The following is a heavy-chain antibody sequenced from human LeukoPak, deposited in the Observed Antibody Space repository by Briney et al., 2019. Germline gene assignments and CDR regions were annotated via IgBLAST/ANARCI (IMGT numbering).Heavy chain of an antibody. CDR3: ATAMATTNNWFDP. CDR1: GYTLTSYY. Sequence: ASVKVSCKASGYTLTSYYMHWVRQAPGQGLEWMGIINPSGGSTSYAQKFQGRVTMTRDTSTSTVYMELSSLRSEDTAVYYCATAMATTNNWFDPWGQGTLVTVSS. D-gene: IGHD3-10*01. CDR2: INPSGGST. V-gene: IGHV1-46*01. J-gene: IGHJ5*02.